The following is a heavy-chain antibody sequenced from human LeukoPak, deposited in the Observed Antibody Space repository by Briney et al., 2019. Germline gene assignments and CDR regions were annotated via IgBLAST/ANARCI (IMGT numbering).Heavy chain of an antibody. CDR2: INHSGST. V-gene: IGHV4-34*01. CDR3: ARGQGYSARWRHWFDP. Sequence: SETLSLTCAVYGGSFSGYYWSWIRQPPGKGLEWIGEINHSGSTNYNPSLKSRVTISVDTSKNQFSLKLSSVTAADTAVYYCARGQGYSARWRHWFDPWGQGTLVTVSS. D-gene: IGHD5-24*01. CDR1: GGSFSGYY. J-gene: IGHJ5*02.